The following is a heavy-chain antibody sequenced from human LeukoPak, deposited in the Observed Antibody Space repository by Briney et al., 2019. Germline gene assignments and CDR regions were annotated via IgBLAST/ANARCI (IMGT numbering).Heavy chain of an antibody. D-gene: IGHD2-15*01. J-gene: IGHJ3*02. V-gene: IGHV3-21*01. CDR2: ISSSSYI. CDR1: GFTFSSYS. CDR3: ARMGVVVAADAFDI. Sequence: GGSLRLSCAASGFTFSSYSMNWVRQAPGKGLEWVSSISSSSYIYYADSVKGRFTISRDNAKNSLYLQMNSLRAEDTAVYYCARMGVVVAADAFDIWGQGTMVTVSS.